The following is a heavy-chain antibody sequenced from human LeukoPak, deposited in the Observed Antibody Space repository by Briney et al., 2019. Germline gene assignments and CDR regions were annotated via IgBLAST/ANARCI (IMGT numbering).Heavy chain of an antibody. CDR2: ISSNGGST. D-gene: IGHD5-18*01. J-gene: IGHJ4*02. V-gene: IGHV3-64*01. CDR3: ARGGQLWLPFDY. CDR1: GFTFSSYA. Sequence: KAGGSLRLSCAASGFTFSSYAMHWVRQAPGKGLEYVSAISSNGGSTYYANSVKGRFTISRDNSKNTLYLQMGSLRAEDMAVYYCARGGQLWLPFDYWGQGTLVTVSS.